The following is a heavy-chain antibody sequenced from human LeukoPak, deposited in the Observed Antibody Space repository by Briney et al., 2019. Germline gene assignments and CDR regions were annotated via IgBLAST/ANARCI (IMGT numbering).Heavy chain of an antibody. CDR3: ARQGYYGSGRVPSI. D-gene: IGHD3-10*01. V-gene: IGHV4-38-2*01. CDR1: GYSISSGYY. Sequence: MPSETLSLTCAVSGYSISSGYYWGWIRQPPGKGLEWIGSIYHSGSTYYNPSLKSRVTISVDTSKNQFSLKLSSVTAADTAVYYCARQGYYGSGRVPSIWGQGTMVTVSS. J-gene: IGHJ3*02. CDR2: IYHSGST.